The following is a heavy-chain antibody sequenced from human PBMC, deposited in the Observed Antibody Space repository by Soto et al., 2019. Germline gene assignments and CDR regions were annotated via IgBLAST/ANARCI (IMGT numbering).Heavy chain of an antibody. CDR1: GFTFTSFA. V-gene: IGHV3-23*01. CDR2: ISAGGGNT. Sequence: EVLLLESGGALVQPGGSLRLSCAASGFTFTSFAMSWVRQAPEKGLEWVSGISAGGGNTYYADSVKGRFTISRDNSKNTLYLQMNSLRAEYTATYYCARDVMKEFDYWGQGTLVTVSS. J-gene: IGHJ4*02. CDR3: ARDVMKEFDY. D-gene: IGHD2-8*01.